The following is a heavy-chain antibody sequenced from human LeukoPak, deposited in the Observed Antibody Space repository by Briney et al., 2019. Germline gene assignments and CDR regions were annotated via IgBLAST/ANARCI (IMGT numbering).Heavy chain of an antibody. J-gene: IGHJ5*02. Sequence: GGSLRLSCAASGFTFSSYAMSWVRQAPGKGLEWVSAISGSGGSTYYADSVKGRSTISRDNSKNTLYLQMNSLRAEDTAVYYCAKETMVRGVPNWFDPWGQGTLVTVSS. CDR3: AKETMVRGVPNWFDP. CDR1: GFTFSSYA. V-gene: IGHV3-23*01. CDR2: ISGSGGST. D-gene: IGHD3-10*01.